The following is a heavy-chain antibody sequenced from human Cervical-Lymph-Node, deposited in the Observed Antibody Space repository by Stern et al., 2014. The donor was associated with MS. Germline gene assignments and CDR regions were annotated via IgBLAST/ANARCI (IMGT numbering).Heavy chain of an antibody. Sequence: VQLVESGGGLVQPGGSLRLSCTVSGFIFSDHYIDWVRKAPGKGLEWVGRSRNKARRFTTDYAASVKGRFTLSRDATKNSLYLQMNSLKTEDTAVYYCARTTVKMGDFNHWGQGILVAVSS. CDR3: ARTTVKMGDFNH. J-gene: IGHJ4*02. V-gene: IGHV3-72*01. CDR2: SRNKARRFTT. CDR1: GFIFSDHY. D-gene: IGHD4-17*01.